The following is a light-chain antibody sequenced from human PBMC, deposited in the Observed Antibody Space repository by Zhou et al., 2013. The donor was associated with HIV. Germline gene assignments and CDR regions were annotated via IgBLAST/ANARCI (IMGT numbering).Light chain of an antibody. V-gene: IGKV2-28*01. CDR1: QSLLHSNGYNY. J-gene: IGKJ1*01. CDR2: LGS. CDR3: QQYKSYPWT. Sequence: DIVMTQSPLSLPVTPGEPASISCRSSQSLLHSNGYNYLDWYLQKPGQSPQLLIHLGSNRASGVPDRFSGSGSGTEFTLTISSLQPDDFATYYCQQYKSYPWTFGQGTKVEIK.